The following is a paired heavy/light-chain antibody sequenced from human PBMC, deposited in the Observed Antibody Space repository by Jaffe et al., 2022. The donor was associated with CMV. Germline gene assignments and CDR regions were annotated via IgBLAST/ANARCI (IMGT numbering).Heavy chain of an antibody. CDR1: EFSFSSYV. D-gene: IGHD1-26*01. Sequence: EVHLLESGGGLVQPGGSLRLSCAASEFSFSSYVMSWVRQAPGKGLEWVSVISGSGGVTYYADSVKGRFTISRDNSKNTLYLQMNSLRAEDTAEYYCAVMSRGSGTNSLGVWGQGTTVTVSS. CDR3: AVMSRGSGTNSLGV. CDR2: ISGSGGVT. J-gene: IGHJ6*02. V-gene: IGHV3-23*01.
Light chain of an antibody. Sequence: DIQMTQSPSAMSASVGDRVTITCRASQGISNYLTWFQQKPGKVPKRLIYVASTLESGVPSRFSGSGSGTEFTLTISSLQPEDFATYYCLQQNSYPLTFGQGTRLEI. CDR2: VAS. V-gene: IGKV1-17*03. J-gene: IGKJ5*01. CDR1: QGISNY. CDR3: LQQNSYPLT.